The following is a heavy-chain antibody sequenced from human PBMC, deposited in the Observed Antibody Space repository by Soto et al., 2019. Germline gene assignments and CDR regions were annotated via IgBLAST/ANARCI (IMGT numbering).Heavy chain of an antibody. Sequence: GASVKVSCKASGYTFTGYYMHWVRQAPGQGLEWMGWINPNSGGTNYAQKFQGWVTMTRDTSISTAYMELSRLRSDDTAVYYCARDRAGYCSGGSCYSTHYYYGMDVWGQGTTVTVSS. CDR3: ARDRAGYCSGGSCYSTHYYYGMDV. CDR1: GYTFTGYY. D-gene: IGHD2-15*01. CDR2: INPNSGGT. J-gene: IGHJ6*02. V-gene: IGHV1-2*04.